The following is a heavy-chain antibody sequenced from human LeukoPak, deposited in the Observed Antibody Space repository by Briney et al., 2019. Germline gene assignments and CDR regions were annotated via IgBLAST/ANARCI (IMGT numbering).Heavy chain of an antibody. Sequence: GGSLRLSCAVSGFTFSSYGMSWVRQAPGKGLEWVSAISGSGGSTYYADSVKGRFTISRDNSKNTLYLQMNSLRAEDTAVYYCAKGQWELLRLYYFDYWGQGTLVTVSS. CDR3: AKGQWELLRLYYFDY. CDR1: GFTFSSYG. J-gene: IGHJ4*02. V-gene: IGHV3-23*01. CDR2: ISGSGGST. D-gene: IGHD1-26*01.